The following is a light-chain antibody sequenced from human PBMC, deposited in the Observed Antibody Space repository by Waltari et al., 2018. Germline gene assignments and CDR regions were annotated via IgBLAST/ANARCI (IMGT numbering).Light chain of an antibody. V-gene: IGKV2-28*01. CDR2: LVS. Sequence: DIVMTQSPLSLSVTPGEPASISCRSSQSLLHSSGNTFLDWYLQKPGQSPQLLIYLVSNRASGVPDRFSGSASGTDFTLKISRVEAEDVGVYFCMQARQTPWTFGQGTRVEIK. CDR3: MQARQTPWT. J-gene: IGKJ1*01. CDR1: QSLLHSSGNTF.